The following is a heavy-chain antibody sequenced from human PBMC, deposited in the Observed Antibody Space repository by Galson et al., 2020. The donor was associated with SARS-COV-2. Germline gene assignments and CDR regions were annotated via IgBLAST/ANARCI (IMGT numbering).Heavy chain of an antibody. J-gene: IGHJ6*02. CDR1: GFTFSSYG. V-gene: IGHV3-33*01. CDR3: ARDSPLTGTGYYYGMDV. CDR2: IWYDGSNK. Sequence: RESLRLSCPASGFTFSSYGMHWVRQAPGKGPEWVAVIWYDGSNKYYADSVKGRFTISRDTSKNTLYLQMNSLRAEDTAVYYCARDSPLTGTGYYYGMDVWGQGTTVTVSS. D-gene: IGHD1-7*01.